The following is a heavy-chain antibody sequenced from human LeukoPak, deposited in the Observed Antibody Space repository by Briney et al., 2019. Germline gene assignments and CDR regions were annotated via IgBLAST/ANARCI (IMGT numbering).Heavy chain of an antibody. Sequence: GGSLRLSCAASGFTFSSYEMNWVRQAPGKGLEWVSYISSSGSTIYYADSMKGRFTISRDNAKNSLYLQMNSLRAEDTAVYYCAREVVRGEYDYWGQGTLVTVSS. D-gene: IGHD3-10*01. V-gene: IGHV3-48*03. CDR3: AREVVRGEYDY. CDR1: GFTFSSYE. CDR2: ISSSGSTI. J-gene: IGHJ4*02.